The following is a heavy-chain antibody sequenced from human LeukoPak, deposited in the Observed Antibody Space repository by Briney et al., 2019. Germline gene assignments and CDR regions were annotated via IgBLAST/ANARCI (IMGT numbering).Heavy chain of an antibody. D-gene: IGHD3-9*01. CDR1: GFTFDDYA. CDR3: AKVLEYYDILTGYYTVYFDY. J-gene: IGHJ4*02. Sequence: GGSLRLSCAASGFTFDDYAMPWVRQAPGKGLEWVSLISGDGGSTYYADSVKGRFTISRDNSKNSLYLQMNSLRTEDTALYYCAKVLEYYDILTGYYTVYFDYWGQGTLVTVSS. CDR2: ISGDGGST. V-gene: IGHV3-43*02.